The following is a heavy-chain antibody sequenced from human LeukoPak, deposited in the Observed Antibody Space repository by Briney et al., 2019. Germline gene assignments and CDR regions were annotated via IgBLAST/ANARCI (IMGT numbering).Heavy chain of an antibody. CDR2: IYYSGNT. Sequence: PSETLSLTCTVSGDSLSSSVSYWGWIRQPPGKGLEWIGMIYYSGNTYYNPSLKGRVTISVDTSKNQFSLKLSSVTAADTAVYYCARHTHCSSTNCYMGYWGQGTLVTVSS. CDR3: ARHTHCSSTNCYMGY. CDR1: GDSLSSSVSY. J-gene: IGHJ4*02. V-gene: IGHV4-39*01. D-gene: IGHD2-2*02.